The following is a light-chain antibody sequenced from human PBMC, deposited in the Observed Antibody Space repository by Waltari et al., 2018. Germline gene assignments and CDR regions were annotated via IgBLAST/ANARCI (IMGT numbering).Light chain of an antibody. CDR3: QQYYVTPPT. CDR1: QSVLSSSNNRNY. V-gene: IGKV4-1*01. J-gene: IGKJ5*01. CDR2: WAS. Sequence: IVITQSPDSLPVSLGERVTINCKSRQSVLSSSNNRNYLAWYQQKPGQPPKLLIYWASTRKSGVPDRFSGSGSASDFTLTISNLQAEDVAVYFCQQYYVTPPTFGQGTRLEIK.